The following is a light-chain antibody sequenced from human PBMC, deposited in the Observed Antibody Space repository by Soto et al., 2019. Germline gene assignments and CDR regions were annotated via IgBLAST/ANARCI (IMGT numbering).Light chain of an antibody. CDR3: QAWDSSAVV. CDR2: QDS. J-gene: IGLJ2*01. CDR1: KLGDKY. Sequence: VLTQPPSVSVSPGQTASITCSGDKLGDKYACWYQQKPGQSPVLVIYQDSKRPSGIPERFSGSNSGHTATLTISGTQAMDESDYYCQAWDSSAVVFGGGTKLTVL. V-gene: IGLV3-1*01.